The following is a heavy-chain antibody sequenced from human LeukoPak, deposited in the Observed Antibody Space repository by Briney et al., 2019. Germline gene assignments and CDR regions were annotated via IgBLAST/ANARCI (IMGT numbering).Heavy chain of an antibody. V-gene: IGHV4-30-4*01. CDR1: GGSISSGDYY. CDR2: IYYSGST. Sequence: PSETLSLTCTVSGGSISSGDYYWSWIRQPPGKGLEWIGYIYYSGSTYYSPSLKSRVTISVDTSKNQFSLKLSSVTAADTAVYYCARDRGYCSGGSCGLGYWGQGTLVTVSS. D-gene: IGHD2-15*01. CDR3: ARDRGYCSGGSCGLGY. J-gene: IGHJ4*02.